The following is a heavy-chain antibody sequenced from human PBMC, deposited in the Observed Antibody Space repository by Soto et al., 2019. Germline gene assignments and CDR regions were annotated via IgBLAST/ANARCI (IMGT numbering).Heavy chain of an antibody. V-gene: IGHV3-53*01. CDR1: GFTVSSNY. CDR2: IYSGGST. CDR3: ARAATTDAFDI. Sequence: GGSLRLSCAASGFTVSSNYMSWVRQAPGKGLEWVSVIYSGGSTYYADSVKGRFTISRDNSKNTLYLQMNSLRAEDTAVYYCARAATTDAFDIWGQGTMVTVSS. J-gene: IGHJ3*02. D-gene: IGHD1-7*01.